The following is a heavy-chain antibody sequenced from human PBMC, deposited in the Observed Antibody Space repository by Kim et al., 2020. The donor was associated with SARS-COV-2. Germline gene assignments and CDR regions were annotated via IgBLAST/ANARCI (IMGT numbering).Heavy chain of an antibody. D-gene: IGHD1-1*01. V-gene: IGHV1-3*01. CDR3: ARDGTTRNGGYYFDY. Sequence: QKFQGRVTITRDTSASTAFMELSSRTSEDTAIYYCARDGTTRNGGYYFDYWGQGALVTVSS. J-gene: IGHJ4*01.